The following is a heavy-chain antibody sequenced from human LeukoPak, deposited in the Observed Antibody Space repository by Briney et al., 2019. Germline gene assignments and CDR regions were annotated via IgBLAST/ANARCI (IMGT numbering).Heavy chain of an antibody. D-gene: IGHD3-10*01. CDR1: GVSISSGNFY. V-gene: IGHV4-39*01. CDR2: IYYSGST. Sequence: SETLSLTCTVSGVSISSGNFYWSWIRQPVGKGLEWIGSIYYSGSTYYNPSLKSRVTISVDTSKNQFSLKLSSVTAADTAVYYCARRSFEWFDPWGQGTLVTVSS. CDR3: ARRSFEWFDP. J-gene: IGHJ5*02.